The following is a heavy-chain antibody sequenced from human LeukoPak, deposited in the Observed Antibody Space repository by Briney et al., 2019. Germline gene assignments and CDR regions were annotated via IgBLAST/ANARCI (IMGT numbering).Heavy chain of an antibody. Sequence: ASVKVSCKASGYTFTSYYMHWVRQAPGQGLEWMGIINPSGGSTSYAQKFQGRVTMTRDTSTSTVYMELSSLRSDDTAVYYCARVEIVVVITKSSWFDPWGQGTLVTVSS. CDR2: INPSGGST. CDR1: GYTFTSYY. CDR3: ARVEIVVVITKSSWFDP. D-gene: IGHD3-22*01. V-gene: IGHV1-46*01. J-gene: IGHJ5*02.